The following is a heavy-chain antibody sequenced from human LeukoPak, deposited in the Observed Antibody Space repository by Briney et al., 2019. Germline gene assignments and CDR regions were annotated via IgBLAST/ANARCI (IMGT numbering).Heavy chain of an antibody. CDR1: GFTFSSYA. CDR2: ISGSGGST. J-gene: IGHJ3*02. CDR3: EKVRRMASIPAGAFDI. D-gene: IGHD5-24*01. V-gene: IGHV3-23*01. Sequence: GGSLRLSCAVSGFTFSSYAMFWVRQAPGKGLECVSSISGSGGSTYYTDSVKGRFTISRDNSKNTLYLQMNSLRAEDTAVYYCEKVRRMASIPAGAFDIWGQGTMVAVSS.